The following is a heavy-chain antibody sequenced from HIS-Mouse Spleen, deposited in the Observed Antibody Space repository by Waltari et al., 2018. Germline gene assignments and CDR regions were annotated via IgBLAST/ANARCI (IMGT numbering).Heavy chain of an antibody. CDR2: ISYDGSNK. CDR1: GFTFSSYA. Sequence: QVQLVESGGGVVQPGRSLRLSCAASGFTFSSYAMHWVRQAPGKGLEWGAVISYDGSNKYYADSVKGRFTISRDNSKNTLYLQMNSLRAEDTAVYYCARDPSGKGSRMEWGQGTLVTVSS. CDR3: ARDPSGKGSRME. D-gene: IGHD3-10*01. J-gene: IGHJ4*02. V-gene: IGHV3-30-3*01.